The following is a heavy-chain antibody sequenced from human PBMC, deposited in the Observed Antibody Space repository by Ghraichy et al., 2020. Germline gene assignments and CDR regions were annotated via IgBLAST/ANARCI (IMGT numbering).Heavy chain of an antibody. D-gene: IGHD4-17*01. CDR1: GGSISSYY. Sequence: SETLSLTCTVSGGSISSYYWSWIRQPPGKGLEWIGYIYYSGSTNYNPSLKSRVTISVDTSKNQFSLKLSSVTAADTAVYYCARVRGYGDYGDFDYWGQGTLVTVSS. CDR3: ARVRGYGDYGDFDY. CDR2: IYYSGST. J-gene: IGHJ4*02. V-gene: IGHV4-59*01.